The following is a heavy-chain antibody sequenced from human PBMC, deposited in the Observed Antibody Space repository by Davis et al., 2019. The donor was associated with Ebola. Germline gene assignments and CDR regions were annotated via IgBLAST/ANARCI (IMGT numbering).Heavy chain of an antibody. J-gene: IGHJ6*02. Sequence: ASVKVSCKASGYTFTSYAMHWVRQAPGQRLEWMGWINAGNGNTKYSQKLQGRVTMTTDTSTSTAYMELRSLRSDDTAVYYCARDSGFYYYYGMDVWGQGTTVTVSS. V-gene: IGHV1-3*01. CDR3: ARDSGFYYYYGMDV. CDR1: GYTFTSYA. CDR2: INAGNGNT.